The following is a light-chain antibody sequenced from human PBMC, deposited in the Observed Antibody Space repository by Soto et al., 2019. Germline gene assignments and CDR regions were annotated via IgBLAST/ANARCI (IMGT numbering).Light chain of an antibody. V-gene: IGKV3-20*01. J-gene: IGKJ2*01. CDR3: QQYGNSPPYT. CDR1: QTTSDSY. CDR2: DTS. Sequence: EIVLTQSPGNLSLSPGERATLSCRASQTTSDSYLGWYQQKPGQAPRLLIYDTSNSATGIPARFSGSGSGTDFTLPISRLEPEDFAVYYCQQYGNSPPYTFGQGTTLEI.